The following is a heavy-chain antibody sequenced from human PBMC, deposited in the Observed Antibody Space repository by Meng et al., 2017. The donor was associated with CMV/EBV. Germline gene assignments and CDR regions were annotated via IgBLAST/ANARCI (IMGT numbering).Heavy chain of an antibody. CDR2: ISAYNGNT. V-gene: IGHV1-18*01. Sequence: VPCGSEVTNTGPSVNAPCKHPGYTFTSYGSSWVRQAPGQGLEWMGWISAYNGNTNYAQKLQGRVTMTTDTSTSTAYMELRSLRSDDTAVYYCARGGRYYYDSSGYCDYWGQGTLVTVSS. J-gene: IGHJ4*02. CDR3: ARGGRYYYDSSGYCDY. CDR1: GYTFTSYG. D-gene: IGHD3-22*01.